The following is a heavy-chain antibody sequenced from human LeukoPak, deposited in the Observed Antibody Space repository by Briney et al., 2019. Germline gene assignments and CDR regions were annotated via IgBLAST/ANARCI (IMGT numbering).Heavy chain of an antibody. Sequence: GGSLRLSCAASGFTFSSYAMSWVRQAPGKGLEWVSAISGSGGSTYYADSVKGRFTISRDNSKNTLYLQMNSLRAEDTAVYYCAKDRYISSAVNRGYDYWGQGALVTVSS. V-gene: IGHV3-23*01. CDR1: GFTFSSYA. CDR2: ISGSGGST. CDR3: AKDRYISSAVNRGYDY. J-gene: IGHJ4*02. D-gene: IGHD6-13*01.